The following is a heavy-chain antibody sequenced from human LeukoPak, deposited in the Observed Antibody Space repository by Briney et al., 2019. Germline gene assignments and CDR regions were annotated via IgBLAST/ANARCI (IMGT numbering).Heavy chain of an antibody. J-gene: IGHJ4*02. D-gene: IGHD6-13*01. CDR1: GFSFSNYA. Sequence: GGSLRLSCAASGFSFSNYAMTWVRQAPGKGLEWVSMISGSTTTTYYADSVKGRFTISRDNSKNTLYLQMNSLRADDTAVYYCAKDHVAAAGNFDYWGQGTLVTVSS. CDR2: ISGSTTTT. V-gene: IGHV3-23*01. CDR3: AKDHVAAAGNFDY.